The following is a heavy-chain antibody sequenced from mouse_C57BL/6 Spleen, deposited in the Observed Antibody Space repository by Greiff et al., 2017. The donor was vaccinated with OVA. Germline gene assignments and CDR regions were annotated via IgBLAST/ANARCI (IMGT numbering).Heavy chain of an antibody. CDR2: IWSGGST. V-gene: IGHV2-2*01. CDR3: ARGDYGYYFDY. CDR1: GFSLTSYG. D-gene: IGHD2-4*01. J-gene: IGHJ2*01. Sequence: QVQLKESGPGLVQPSQSLSITCTVSGFSLTSYGVHWVRQSPGKGLEWLGVIWSGGSTDYNAAFISRLSISKDNSKGQVFFKMNRLQADDTAIYYCARGDYGYYFDYWGQGTTLTVSS.